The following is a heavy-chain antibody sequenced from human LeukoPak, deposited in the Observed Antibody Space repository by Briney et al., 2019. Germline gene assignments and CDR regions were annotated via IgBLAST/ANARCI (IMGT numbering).Heavy chain of an antibody. CDR2: IYYSGST. V-gene: IGHV4-59*01. D-gene: IGHD3-10*01. Sequence: SETLSLTCTVSGGSISSYYWSWIRQPPGKGLEWIGYIYYSGSTSYNPSLKSRVTISVDTSKNQFSLKLSSVTAADTAVYYCARGLVRGVLMDAFDIWGQGTMVTVSS. CDR1: GGSISSYY. CDR3: ARGLVRGVLMDAFDI. J-gene: IGHJ3*02.